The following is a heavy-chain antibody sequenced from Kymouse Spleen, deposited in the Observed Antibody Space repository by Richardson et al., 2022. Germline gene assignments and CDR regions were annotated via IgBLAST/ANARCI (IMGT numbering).Heavy chain of an antibody. Sequence: EVQLVESGGGLVQPGGSLRLSCAASGFTFSSYWMSWVRQAPGKGLEWVANIKQDGSEKYYVDSVKGRFTISRDNAKNSLYLQMNSLRAEDTAVYYCARDMYQLLWVNYYYGMDVWGQGTTVTVSS. CDR3: ARDMYQLLWVNYYYGMDV. CDR1: GFTFSSYW. V-gene: IGHV3-7*01. D-gene: IGHD2-2*02. CDR2: IKQDGSEK. J-gene: IGHJ6*02.